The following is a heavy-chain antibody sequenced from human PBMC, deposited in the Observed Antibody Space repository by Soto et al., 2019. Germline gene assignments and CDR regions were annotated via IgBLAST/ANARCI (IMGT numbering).Heavy chain of an antibody. CDR1: GFTFDDYA. V-gene: IGHV3-9*01. D-gene: IGHD2-15*01. CDR2: ISWNSGSI. CDR3: AKGARYGSGGSCYSWFDP. J-gene: IGHJ5*02. Sequence: GGSLRLSCAASGFTFDDYAMHWVRQAPGKGLEWVSGISWNSGSIGYADSVKGRFTISRDNAKNSLYLQMNSLRAEDTALYYCAKGARYGSGGSCYSWFDPWGQGTLVTVSS.